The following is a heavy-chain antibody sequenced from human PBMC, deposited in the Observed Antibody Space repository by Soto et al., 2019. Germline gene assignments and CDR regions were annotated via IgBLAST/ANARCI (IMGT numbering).Heavy chain of an antibody. D-gene: IGHD2-21*01. Sequence: QITLKESGPTLVKPTQTLTLTCTFSGFSLSTTGVGVGWIRQPPGKALEWLPLIYWDDDKRYSPSLRSRLTTTQASSRNLVVLTLTYMNPVDTATYDCVQSRCGGDSLQFYHSHSYYGLDVWGQGTTVTVSS. CDR3: VQSRCGGDSLQFYHSHSYYGLDV. J-gene: IGHJ6*02. CDR2: IYWDDDK. V-gene: IGHV2-5*02. CDR1: GFSLSTTGVG.